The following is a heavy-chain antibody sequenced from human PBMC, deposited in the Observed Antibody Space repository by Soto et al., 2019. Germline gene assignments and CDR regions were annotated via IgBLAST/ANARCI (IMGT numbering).Heavy chain of an antibody. CDR1: GGTFSSYA. V-gene: IGHV1-69*13. Sequence: EASVKVSCKASGGTFSSYAISWVRQAPGQGLEWMGGIIPIFGTANYAQKFQGRVTITADESTSTAYMELSSLRSEDTAVYYCARAGDTAMDYYYYGMDVWGQGTTVTVSS. CDR2: IIPIFGTA. J-gene: IGHJ6*02. CDR3: ARAGDTAMDYYYYGMDV. D-gene: IGHD5-18*01.